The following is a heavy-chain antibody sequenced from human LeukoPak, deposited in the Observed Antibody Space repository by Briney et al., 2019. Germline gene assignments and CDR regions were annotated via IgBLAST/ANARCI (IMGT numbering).Heavy chain of an antibody. D-gene: IGHD4-17*01. CDR1: GFTFSSYA. CDR2: ISYDGSNK. V-gene: IGHV3-30-3*01. CDR3: ARGGMTTVFPFDY. Sequence: GGSLRLSCAASGFTFSSYAIHWVRQAPGKGLEWVAAISYDGSNKYYADSVKGRFTTSRDNSKNTLYLQMNSLRAEDTAVYYCARGGMTTVFPFDYWGQGTLVTVSS. J-gene: IGHJ4*02.